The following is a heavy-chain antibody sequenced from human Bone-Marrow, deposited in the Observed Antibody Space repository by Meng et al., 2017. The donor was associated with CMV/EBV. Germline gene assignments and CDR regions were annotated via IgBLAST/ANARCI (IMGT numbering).Heavy chain of an antibody. CDR1: GYSISSGYY. V-gene: IGHV4-38-2*02. CDR2: IYHSGST. D-gene: IGHD3-10*01. J-gene: IGHJ4*02. Sequence: SETLSLTCTVSGYSISSGYYWGWIRQPPGKGLEWIGSIYHSGSTYYNPSLKSRVTISLDTSKNQFSLKLSSVTAADTAVYYCARGRVYYYGSGTYYPLDYWGQGTLVTVSS. CDR3: ARGRVYYYGSGTYYPLDY.